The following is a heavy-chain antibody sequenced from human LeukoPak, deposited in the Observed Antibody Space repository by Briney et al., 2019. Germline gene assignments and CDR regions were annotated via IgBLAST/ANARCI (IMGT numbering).Heavy chain of an antibody. CDR2: IYHSGST. CDR3: ARDQGGYCSSTSCLSLFDY. CDR1: GGSISSYY. V-gene: IGHV4-59*12. D-gene: IGHD2-2*03. Sequence: SETLSLTCTVSGGSISSYYWSWIRQPPGKGLEWIGYIYHSGSTYYSPSLKSRVTISVDRSKNQFSLKLSSVTAADTAVYYCARDQGGYCSSTSCLSLFDYWGQGTLVTVSS. J-gene: IGHJ4*02.